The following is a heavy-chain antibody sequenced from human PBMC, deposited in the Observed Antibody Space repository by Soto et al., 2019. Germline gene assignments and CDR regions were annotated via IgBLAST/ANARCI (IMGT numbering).Heavy chain of an antibody. CDR1: GFTFSSYA. D-gene: IGHD2-21*02. J-gene: IGHJ4*02. V-gene: IGHV3-23*01. CDR2: ISGSGGST. CDR3: AKPHPTCGGDCYGNFDY. Sequence: EVQLLESGGGLVQPGGSLRLSCAASGFTFSSYAMSWVRQAPGKGLEWVSAISGSGGSTYYADSVKGRFTISRDNSKNTLYLQMNSLRAEDTAVYYCAKPHPTCGGDCYGNFDYWGQGTLVTVSS.